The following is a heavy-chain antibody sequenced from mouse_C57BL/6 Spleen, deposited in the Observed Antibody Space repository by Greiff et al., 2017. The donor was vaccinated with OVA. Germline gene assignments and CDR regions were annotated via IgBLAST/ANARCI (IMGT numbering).Heavy chain of an antibody. V-gene: IGHV1-52*01. Sequence: QVQLQQPGAELVRPGSSVKLSCKASGYTFTSYWMHWVKQRPIQGLEWIGIIDPSDSATHSNQKFKDKATLTVDKSSSTAYMQLSSLTVKDSEVYDCARGDGSSPWFAYWGQGTLVTVSA. CDR1: GYTFTSYW. CDR2: IDPSDSAT. D-gene: IGHD1-1*01. CDR3: ARGDGSSPWFAY. J-gene: IGHJ3*01.